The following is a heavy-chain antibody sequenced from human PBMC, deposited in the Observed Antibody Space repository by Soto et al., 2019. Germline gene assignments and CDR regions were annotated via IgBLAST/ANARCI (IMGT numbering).Heavy chain of an antibody. CDR3: ARRGQQLATPVDYYYYGMDV. CDR1: GGTFSSYA. V-gene: IGHV1-69*13. Sequence: SVKVSCKASGGTFSSYAISWVRQAPGQGLEWIGGIIPIFGTANYAQKFQGRVTITADESTSTAYMELSSLGSEDTAVYYCARRGQQLATPVDYYYYGMDVWGQGTTVTVSS. D-gene: IGHD6-13*01. CDR2: IIPIFGTA. J-gene: IGHJ6*02.